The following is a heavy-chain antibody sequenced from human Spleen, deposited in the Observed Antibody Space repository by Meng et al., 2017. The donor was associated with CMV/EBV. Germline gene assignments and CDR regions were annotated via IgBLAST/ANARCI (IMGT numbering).Heavy chain of an antibody. V-gene: IGHV3-53*05. Sequence: GDSLKISCAASGFTVSSNYMSWVRQAPGEGLEWVSVIYSGGSTYSADSVKGRFTVSRDNSQNTLYLQMSSPRVDDTAVYYSGRDLDCSTGTCRGDYWGQGTLVTVSS. CDR3: GRDLDCSTGTCRGDY. CDR2: IYSGGST. D-gene: IGHD2-2*01. J-gene: IGHJ4*02. CDR1: GFTVSSNY.